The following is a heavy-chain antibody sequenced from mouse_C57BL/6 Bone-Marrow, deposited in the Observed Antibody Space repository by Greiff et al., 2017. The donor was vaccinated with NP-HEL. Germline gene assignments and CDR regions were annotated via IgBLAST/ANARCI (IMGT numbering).Heavy chain of an antibody. CDR2: INPYNGGT. CDR3: ARKGDRGNYWYFDV. D-gene: IGHD2-1*01. CDR1: GYTFTDYY. Sequence: DVKLQESGLVLVKPGASVKMSCKASGYTFTDYYMNWVKQSHGKSLEWIGVINPYNGGTSYNQKFKGKATLTVDKSSSTAYMELNSLTSEDSAVYYCARKGDRGNYWYFDVWGTGTTVTVSS. V-gene: IGHV1-19*01. J-gene: IGHJ1*03.